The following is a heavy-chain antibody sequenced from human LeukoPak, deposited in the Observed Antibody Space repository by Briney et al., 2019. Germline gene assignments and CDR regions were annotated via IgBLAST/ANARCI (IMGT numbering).Heavy chain of an antibody. Sequence: PGGSLRLSCAASGFTFSDYYMSWIRQAPGKGLEWVSRIYWNSGRTGYADSVKGRFTISRDNAKNSLYLQMNGLRAEDTAVYYCAKDFFPRLHSSWFYWGQGTLVTVSS. V-gene: IGHV3-20*04. J-gene: IGHJ4*02. CDR1: GFTFSDYY. CDR3: AKDFFPRLHSSWFY. CDR2: IYWNSGRT. D-gene: IGHD6-13*01.